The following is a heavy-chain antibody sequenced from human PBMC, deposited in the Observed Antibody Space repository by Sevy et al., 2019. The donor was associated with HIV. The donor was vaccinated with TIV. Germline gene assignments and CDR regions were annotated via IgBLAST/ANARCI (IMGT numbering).Heavy chain of an antibody. V-gene: IGHV4-4*07. CDR3: ARDTMVRGVIISTYYYYYYYMDV. J-gene: IGHJ6*03. Sequence: SETLSLTCTVSGGSISSYYWSWIRQPAGKGVEWIGRIYTSGSTNYNPSLKSRVTMSVDTSKNQFSLKLSSVTAADTAVYYCARDTMVRGVIISTYYYYYYYMDVWGKGTTVTVSS. CDR2: IYTSGST. D-gene: IGHD3-10*01. CDR1: GGSISSYY.